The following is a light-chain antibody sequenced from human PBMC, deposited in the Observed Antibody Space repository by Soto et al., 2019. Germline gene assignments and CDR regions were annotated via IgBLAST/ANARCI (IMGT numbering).Light chain of an antibody. CDR2: EVT. Sequence: QSALTQPPSVYGSPGQSVAISCTGTSSDIGYYNRVSWYQQPPGTAPKLLIYEVTTRPSGVPNRFSASKSGNTASLTISGLQAEDEADYYCSSLTTSTTYVFGTGTKLTVL. CDR1: SSDIGYYNR. V-gene: IGLV2-18*02. CDR3: SSLTTSTTYV. J-gene: IGLJ1*01.